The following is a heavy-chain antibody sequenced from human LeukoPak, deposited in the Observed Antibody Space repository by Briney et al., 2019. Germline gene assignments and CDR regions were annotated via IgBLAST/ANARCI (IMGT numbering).Heavy chain of an antibody. CDR2: ISAYNGNT. CDR1: GYTFTSYG. D-gene: IGHD3-16*02. CDR3: ARRYSFGGVIVPFDY. J-gene: IGHJ4*02. Sequence: GASVKVSCKASGYTFTSYGISWVRQAPGQGLEWMGWISAYNGNTNYAQKLQGRVTMTTDTSTSTAYMELRSLRSDDTAVYYCARRYSFGGVIVPFDYWGQGTLVTVSS. V-gene: IGHV1-18*01.